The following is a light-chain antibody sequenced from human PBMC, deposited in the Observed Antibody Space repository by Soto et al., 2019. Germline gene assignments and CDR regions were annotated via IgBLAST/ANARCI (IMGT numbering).Light chain of an antibody. J-gene: IGLJ1*01. Sequence: QSVLTQPASVSESPGQSITISCIGTSSDVGAYNHVSWYQQHPGKAPKLMVYDVSSRPSGVSNRFAGSKSGNTASLTISGLQAEDEADYYCSSYTGSIYVFGTGTKLTVL. V-gene: IGLV2-14*01. CDR3: SSYTGSIYV. CDR2: DVS. CDR1: SSDVGAYNH.